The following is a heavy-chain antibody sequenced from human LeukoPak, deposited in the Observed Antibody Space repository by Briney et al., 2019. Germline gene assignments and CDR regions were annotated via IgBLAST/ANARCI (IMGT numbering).Heavy chain of an antibody. CDR2: IYSGGTT. CDR1: GFTVSNNY. Sequence: GGSLRLSCAASGFTVSNNYMSWVRQAPGRGLDWVSVIYSGGTTYYADSAKGRFTISRDNSKNTLFLQMNSLRAEDTAVYYCARDRTRGRGSSGSYYGLKRSFDYWGQGTLVTVSS. D-gene: IGHD3-10*01. J-gene: IGHJ4*02. CDR3: ARDRTRGRGSSGSYYGLKRSFDY. V-gene: IGHV3-66*01.